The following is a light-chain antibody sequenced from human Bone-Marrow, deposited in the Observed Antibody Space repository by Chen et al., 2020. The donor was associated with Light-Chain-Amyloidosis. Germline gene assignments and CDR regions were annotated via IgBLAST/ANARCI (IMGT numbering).Light chain of an antibody. J-gene: IGLJ2*01. CDR3: QSADSSGTYEVI. CDR1: DLPTQY. Sequence: SYELTQPPSVSVSPGQTARIPCSVDDLPTQYAYWYQQKPGQAPVLVIHRDTERPSGISERFSGSSSGTTATLTISGVQAEDEADYHCQSADSSGTYEVIFGGGTKLTVL. CDR2: RDT. V-gene: IGLV3-25*03.